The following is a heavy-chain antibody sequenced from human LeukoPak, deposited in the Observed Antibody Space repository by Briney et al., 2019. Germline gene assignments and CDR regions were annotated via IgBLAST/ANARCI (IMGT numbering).Heavy chain of an antibody. CDR1: GGSISSSSYY. CDR3: ASPGPSYGDSVSYYYYGMDV. J-gene: IGHJ6*02. CDR2: IYYSGST. Sequence: SETLSLTCTVSGGSISSSSYYWGWIRQPPGKGLEWIGSIYYSGSTYYNPSLKSRVTISVDTSKNQFSLKLSSVTAADTAVYYCASPGPSYGDSVSYYYYGMDVWGQGTTVTVSS. V-gene: IGHV4-39*07. D-gene: IGHD4-17*01.